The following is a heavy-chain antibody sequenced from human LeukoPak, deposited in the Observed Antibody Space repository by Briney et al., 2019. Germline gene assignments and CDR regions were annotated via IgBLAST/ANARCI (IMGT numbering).Heavy chain of an antibody. CDR3: ARAATTYTAMVTSY. D-gene: IGHD5-18*01. J-gene: IGHJ4*02. V-gene: IGHV1-3*04. CDR1: GYTFTNYA. Sequence: ASVKVSCKASGYTFTNYAMHWVRQAPGQRLEWMGWINTGNGNTKYSQEFQGRVTITRDTSANTAYMELSSLRSDDTAVYYCARAATTYTAMVTSYWGQGTLVTVSS. CDR2: INTGNGNT.